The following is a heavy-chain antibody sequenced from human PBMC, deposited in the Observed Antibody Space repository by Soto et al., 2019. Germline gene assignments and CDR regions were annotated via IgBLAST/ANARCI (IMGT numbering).Heavy chain of an antibody. D-gene: IGHD3-22*01. V-gene: IGHV3-20*04. CDR3: AREGSSGYYSDY. Sequence: PGGALRLSCAAWGCTVDEEGMSWGRQAPGKGLECVSGINWNGGSTGYADSVKGRFTISRDNAKNSLYLQMNSLRAEDTALYYCAREGSSGYYSDYWGQGT. J-gene: IGHJ4*02. CDR1: GCTVDEEG. CDR2: INWNGGST.